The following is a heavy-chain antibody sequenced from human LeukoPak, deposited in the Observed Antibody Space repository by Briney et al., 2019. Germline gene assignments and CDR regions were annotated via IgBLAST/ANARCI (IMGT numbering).Heavy chain of an antibody. Sequence: GGSLRLSCAASGFTFTTYGMSWVPQAPGKGLEWVSGISGSGAITYYAESVKGRFSISRDNAKNTLYLQMNSLGAEDTAVYYCAKDYYDSSGYYQPARYYFDYWGQGTLVTVSS. J-gene: IGHJ4*02. D-gene: IGHD3-22*01. V-gene: IGHV3-23*01. CDR2: ISGSGAIT. CDR3: AKDYYDSSGYYQPARYYFDY. CDR1: GFTFTTYG.